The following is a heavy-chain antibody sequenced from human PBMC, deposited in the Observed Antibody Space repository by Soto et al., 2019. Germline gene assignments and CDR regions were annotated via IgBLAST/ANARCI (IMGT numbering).Heavy chain of an antibody. J-gene: IGHJ5*02. V-gene: IGHV3-49*04. CDR2: IRSKAYGGTT. CDR3: ARAGNRFRTTNWLDP. Sequence: EVQLVESGGGWFQPGRSRRLSCTAPGFRLGDFAMNGVRQAPGRGLEWLGFIRSKAYGGTTEFAASVKGRISISRDDSRSIADLELHSLKADDTGVYFCARAGNRFRTTNWLDPWGQGTLVTVSS. CDR1: GFRLGDFA. D-gene: IGHD1-7*01.